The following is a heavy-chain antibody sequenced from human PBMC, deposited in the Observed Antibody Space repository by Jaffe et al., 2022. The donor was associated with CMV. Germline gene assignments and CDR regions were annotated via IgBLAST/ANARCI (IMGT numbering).Heavy chain of an antibody. Sequence: EVQLVQSGAEVKKPGESLRISCKGSGYSFTSYWISWVRQMPGKGLEWMGRIDPSDSYTNYSPSFQGHVTISADKSISTAYLQWSSLKASDTAMYYCATATPPLAAAGASYAFDIWGQGTMVTVSS. CDR2: IDPSDSYT. CDR1: GYSFTSYW. D-gene: IGHD6-13*01. V-gene: IGHV5-10-1*03. J-gene: IGHJ3*02. CDR3: ATATPPLAAAGASYAFDI.